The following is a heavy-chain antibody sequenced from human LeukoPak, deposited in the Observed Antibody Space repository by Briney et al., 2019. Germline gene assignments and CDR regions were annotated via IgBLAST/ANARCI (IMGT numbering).Heavy chain of an antibody. CDR3: ARAEEEYSSAWNPLSYFDS. Sequence: SETLSLTCAVYGGSFSDYYWTWIRQPPGKGLEWIGEINLGGITNYIPSLKRRVTMSVDTSKNQFSLKLSSVTAADTAVYYCARAEEEYSSAWNPLSYFDSWGQGTLVTVSS. CDR1: GGSFSDYY. D-gene: IGHD6-6*01. J-gene: IGHJ4*02. V-gene: IGHV4-34*01. CDR2: INLGGIT.